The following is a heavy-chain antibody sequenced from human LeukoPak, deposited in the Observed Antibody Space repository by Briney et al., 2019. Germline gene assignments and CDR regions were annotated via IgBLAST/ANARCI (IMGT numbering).Heavy chain of an antibody. CDR3: AKEYRYYGSTYYFDY. J-gene: IGHJ4*02. CDR1: GFTFTAYL. D-gene: IGHD3-10*01. V-gene: IGHV3-30-3*01. CDR2: MSSDGNAM. Sequence: GGSLRLSCAASGFTFTAYLIHWVRQAPGEGLEWVAVMSSDGNAMFYADSVKGRSTISRDNSKNTLYLQMNSLRAEDTAVYYCAKEYRYYGSTYYFDYWGQGTLVTVSS.